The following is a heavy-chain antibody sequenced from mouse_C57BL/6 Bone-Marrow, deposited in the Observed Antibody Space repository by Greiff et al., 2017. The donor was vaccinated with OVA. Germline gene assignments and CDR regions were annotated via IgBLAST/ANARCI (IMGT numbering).Heavy chain of an antibody. Sequence: VQLQESGPELVKPGASVKISCKASGYAFSSSWMNWVKQRPGKGLEWIGRIYPGDGDTNYNGKFKGKATLNADKSYSTAYMQLSSLTSEDSAVYFCARQEDGYYASYFDYWGQGTTLTVSS. J-gene: IGHJ2*01. CDR3: ARQEDGYYASYFDY. V-gene: IGHV1-82*01. CDR1: GYAFSSSW. D-gene: IGHD2-3*01. CDR2: IYPGDGDT.